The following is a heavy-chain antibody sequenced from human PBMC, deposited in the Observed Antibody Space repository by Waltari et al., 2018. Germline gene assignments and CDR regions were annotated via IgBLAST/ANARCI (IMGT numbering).Heavy chain of an antibody. CDR1: GGSISRSSYY. V-gene: IGHV4-39*01. CDR2: IYYSGST. CDR3: ASRGYYDSSGLEYFQH. D-gene: IGHD3-22*01. J-gene: IGHJ1*01. Sequence: QLQLQESGPGLVKPSETLSLTCTVSGGSISRSSYYWGRIRQPPGKGLEWIGSIYYSGSTYYNPSLKSRVTISVDTSKNQFSLKLSSVTAADTAVYYCASRGYYDSSGLEYFQHWGQGTLVTVSS.